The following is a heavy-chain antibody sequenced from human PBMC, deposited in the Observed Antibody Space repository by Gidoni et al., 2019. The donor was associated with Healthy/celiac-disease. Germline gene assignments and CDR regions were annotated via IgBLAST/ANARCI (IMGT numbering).Heavy chain of an antibody. Sequence: QVQLQESGPGLVKPSETLSLTCTVSGGSVSSGSYYWGWIRKPPGQGLEWIGYIYYSGSTNYTPPLKGQATIPLNTPKTRFSRRLGSLPAADTAGNYWGRVTYPNGSGGFYARDYWGKETWSPSPQ. D-gene: IGHD6-19*01. J-gene: IGHJ4*01. CDR1: GGSVSSGSYY. V-gene: IGHV4-61*01. CDR3: GRVTYPNGSGGFYARDY. CDR2: IYYSGST.